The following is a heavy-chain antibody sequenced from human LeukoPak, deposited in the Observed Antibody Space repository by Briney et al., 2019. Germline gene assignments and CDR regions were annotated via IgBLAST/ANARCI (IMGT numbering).Heavy chain of an antibody. V-gene: IGHV3-23*01. CDR2: INSAGST. CDR3: AKGQNTVATAPFDY. D-gene: IGHD4-17*01. J-gene: IGHJ4*02. Sequence: PGGSLRLSCAASGFTFSSYAMSWVRQAPGKGLEWVSAINSAGSTYYGDSVRGRFTISRDNSKNVLYLQMNSLRAEDTALYYCAKGQNTVATAPFDYWGQGTLVTVSS. CDR1: GFTFSSYA.